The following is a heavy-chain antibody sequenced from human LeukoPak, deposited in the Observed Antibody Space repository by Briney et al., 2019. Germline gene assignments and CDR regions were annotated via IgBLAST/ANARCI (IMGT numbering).Heavy chain of an antibody. Sequence: AGGSLRLSCAASGFTFDDYAMHWVRQAPGKGLEWVSLISGDGGSTYYADSVKGRFTISRDNSKNSLYLQMNSLRTEDTALYYCASAREYCDSAECYEYFQHWGQGTLVTVSS. CDR1: GFTFDDYA. CDR3: ASAREYCDSAECYEYFQH. CDR2: ISGDGGST. V-gene: IGHV3-43*02. J-gene: IGHJ1*01. D-gene: IGHD2/OR15-2a*01.